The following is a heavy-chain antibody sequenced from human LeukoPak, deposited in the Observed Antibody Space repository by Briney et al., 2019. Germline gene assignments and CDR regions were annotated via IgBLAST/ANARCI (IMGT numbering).Heavy chain of an antibody. D-gene: IGHD6-19*01. CDR2: IYYSGST. V-gene: IGHV4-61*01. CDR1: GGSVSSGSYY. CDR3: ASSSGWYYFGY. J-gene: IGHJ4*02. Sequence: PSETLSFTCTVSGGSVSSGSYYGSWIRQPPGKGLEWIGYIYYSGSTNYNPSLKSRVTISVDTSKNQFSLKLSSVTAADTAVYYCASSSGWYYFGYWGQGTLVTVSS.